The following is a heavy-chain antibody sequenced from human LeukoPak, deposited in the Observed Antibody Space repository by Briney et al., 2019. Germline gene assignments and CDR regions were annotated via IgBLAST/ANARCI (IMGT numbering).Heavy chain of an antibody. CDR3: ARDLHPTYYYDKGFVDY. D-gene: IGHD3-22*01. V-gene: IGHV1-46*01. Sequence: GASVKVSCKASGYTFTSYYMHWVRQAPGQGLEWMGIINPSGGSTSYAQKFQGRVTMTRDMSTSTVYMELSSLRSEDTAVYYCARDLHPTYYYDKGFVDYWGQGTLVTVSS. CDR2: INPSGGST. CDR1: GYTFTSYY. J-gene: IGHJ4*02.